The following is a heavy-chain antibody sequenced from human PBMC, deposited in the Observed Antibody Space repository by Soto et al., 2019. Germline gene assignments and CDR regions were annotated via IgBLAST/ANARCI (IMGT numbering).Heavy chain of an antibody. D-gene: IGHD6-13*01. V-gene: IGHV4-4*02. CDR3: ARDSRKSTRIAAAGTGNFDP. Sequence: ASETLSLTCAVSGGSISSSNWWSWVRQPPGKGLEWIGEIYHSGSTNYNPSLKSRVTISVDKSKNQFSLKLSSVTAADTAVYYCARDSRKSTRIAAAGTGNFDPWGQGTLVTVSS. CDR2: IYHSGST. J-gene: IGHJ5*02. CDR1: GGSISSSNW.